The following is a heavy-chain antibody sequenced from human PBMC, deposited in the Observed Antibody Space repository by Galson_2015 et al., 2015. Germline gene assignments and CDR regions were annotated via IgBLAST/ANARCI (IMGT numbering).Heavy chain of an antibody. CDR1: GYTFRDYG. D-gene: IGHD3-10*01. CDR2: ISPYNGNT. Sequence: SVKVSCKASGYTFRDYGVTWVRQAPGQGLEWMGWISPYNGNTNSAQKLQDKITMTTDTSTSTAYMELRSLRSDDTAVYYCARSVSMIRGINDAFDIWGQGTMFTVSS. J-gene: IGHJ3*02. CDR3: ARSVSMIRGINDAFDI. V-gene: IGHV1-18*01.